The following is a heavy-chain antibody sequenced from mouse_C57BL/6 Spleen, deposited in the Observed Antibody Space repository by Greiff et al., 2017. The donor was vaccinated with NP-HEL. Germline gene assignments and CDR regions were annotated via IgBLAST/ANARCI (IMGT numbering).Heavy chain of an antibody. V-gene: IGHV1-39*01. CDR2: INPNYGTT. Sequence: VHVKQSGPELVKPGASVKISCKASGYSFTDYNMNWVKQSNGKSLEWIGVINPNYGTTSYNQKFKGKATLTVDQSSSTAYMQLNSLTSEDSAVYYCAWLGYDYDWYFDVWGTGTTVTVSS. CDR3: AWLGYDYDWYFDV. CDR1: GYSFTDYN. J-gene: IGHJ1*03. D-gene: IGHD2-4*01.